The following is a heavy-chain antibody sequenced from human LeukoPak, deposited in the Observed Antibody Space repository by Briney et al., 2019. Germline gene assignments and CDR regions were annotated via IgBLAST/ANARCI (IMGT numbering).Heavy chain of an antibody. Sequence: PSETLSLTCTVSGASISSSSYYWGWIRQPPGKGLEWIGSIYDSGSTYYNPSLKSRVTISVDTSKNQFSLKLSSVTAADTAVYYCARTRYYYNSRSYGAPYYFDYWGQGTLVTVSS. J-gene: IGHJ4*02. CDR3: ARTRYYYNSRSYGAPYYFDY. CDR2: IYDSGST. V-gene: IGHV4-39*01. CDR1: GASISSSSYY. D-gene: IGHD3-10*01.